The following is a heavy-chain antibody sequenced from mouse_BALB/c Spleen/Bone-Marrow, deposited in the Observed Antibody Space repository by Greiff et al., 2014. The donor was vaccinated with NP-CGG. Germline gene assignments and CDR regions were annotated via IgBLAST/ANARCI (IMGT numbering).Heavy chain of an antibody. CDR1: GFNIKDTY. J-gene: IGHJ3*01. CDR2: IDPANGNT. Sequence: EVKLMESRAELVKPGASVKLSCTASGFNIKDTYMHWVKQRPEQGLEWIGRIDPANGNTKYDPKFQGKATITADTSSNTAYLQLSSLTSEDTAVYYCATGFAYWGQGTLVTVSA. CDR3: ATGFAY. V-gene: IGHV14-3*02.